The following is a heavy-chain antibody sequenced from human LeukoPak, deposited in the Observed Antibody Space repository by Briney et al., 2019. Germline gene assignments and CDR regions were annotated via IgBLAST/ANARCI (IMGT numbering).Heavy chain of an antibody. J-gene: IGHJ6*02. D-gene: IGHD3-16*01. CDR1: GFTVSSNY. CDR3: ARDRRQAYTDYYYNGVDV. V-gene: IGHV3-53*01. Sequence: GGSLRLSCAASGFTVSSNYMNWVRQGPGKGLEWVSVIYSGGGAYYADSVKGRFTISRDNSKNTVYLQMNSLRAEDTAVYYCARDRRQAYTDYYYNGVDVWGQGTTVTVS. CDR2: IYSGGGA.